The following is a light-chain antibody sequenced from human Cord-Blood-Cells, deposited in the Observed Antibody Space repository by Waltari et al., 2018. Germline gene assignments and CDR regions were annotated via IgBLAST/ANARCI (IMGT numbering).Light chain of an antibody. CDR2: ENN. Sequence: QSVLTQPPSVSAAPGQKVTIPCSGSSSNIGNNYVSCYQQLPGTAPKLLIYENNKRPSGIPDRFSGSKSGTSATLGITGLQTGDEADYYCGTWDSSLSVVVFGGGTKLTVL. CDR3: GTWDSSLSVVV. V-gene: IGLV1-51*02. CDR1: SSNIGNNY. J-gene: IGLJ2*01.